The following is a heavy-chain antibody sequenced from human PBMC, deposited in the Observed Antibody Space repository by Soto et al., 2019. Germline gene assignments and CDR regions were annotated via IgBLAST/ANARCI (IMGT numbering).Heavy chain of an antibody. Sequence: QVQLVESGGGVVQPGRSLRLSCAASGFTFSSYGMHWVRQAPGKGLEWVAVISYDGSNKYYADSVKGRFTISRDNSKTTRYLQMNSLRAEDTAVYYCAKEKVASRTVYDFWSGYDYWGQGTLVTVSS. CDR2: ISYDGSNK. CDR1: GFTFSSYG. D-gene: IGHD3-3*01. J-gene: IGHJ4*02. V-gene: IGHV3-30*18. CDR3: AKEKVASRTVYDFWSGYDY.